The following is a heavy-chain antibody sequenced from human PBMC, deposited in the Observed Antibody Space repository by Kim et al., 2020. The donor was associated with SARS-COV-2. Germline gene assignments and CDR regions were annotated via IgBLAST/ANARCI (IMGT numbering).Heavy chain of an antibody. J-gene: IGHJ6*02. CDR1: GGSISTYY. CDR3: ARDQPTFRGNYSPVDGMDV. D-gene: IGHD1-26*01. Sequence: SETLSLTCTVSGGSISTYYWSWIRQPPGKGLEWIGFISYSGSTNYNPSLKSRVTISVDTSKNQFSLKLNSVTAADTAVYYCARDQPTFRGNYSPVDGMDVWGQGTTVPVSS. CDR2: ISYSGST. V-gene: IGHV4-59*01.